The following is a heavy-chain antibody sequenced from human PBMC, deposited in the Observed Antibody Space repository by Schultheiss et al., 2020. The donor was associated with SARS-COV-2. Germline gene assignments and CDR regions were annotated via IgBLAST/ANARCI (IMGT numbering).Heavy chain of an antibody. D-gene: IGHD3-10*01. CDR1: GFTVSSYW. Sequence: GSLRLSCAASGFTVSSYWMSWVRQAPGKGLEWIGEINDSGSTNYNPSLKSRLTISVDTSENKFSLKLSSVTAADTAVYYCTSRSPVPGRAPLSGGSGSPPDYWGQGTLVTVSS. V-gene: IGHV4-34*01. CDR3: TSRSPVPGRAPLSGGSGSPPDY. CDR2: INDSGST. J-gene: IGHJ4*02.